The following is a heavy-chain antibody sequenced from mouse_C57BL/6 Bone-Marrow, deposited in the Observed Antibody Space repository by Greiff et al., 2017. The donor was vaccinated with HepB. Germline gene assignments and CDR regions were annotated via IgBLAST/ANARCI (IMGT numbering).Heavy chain of an antibody. CDR1: GYAFSSSW. V-gene: IGHV1-82*01. CDR3: AGGVTTEENYYAMDY. J-gene: IGHJ4*01. Sequence: QVQLKESGPELVKPGASVKISCKASGYAFSSSWMNWVKQRPGKGLEWIGRIYPGDGDTNYNGKFKGKATLTADKSSSTAYMQLSSLTSEDSAVYFCAGGVTTEENYYAMDYWGQGTSVTVSS. CDR2: IYPGDGDT. D-gene: IGHD2-12*01.